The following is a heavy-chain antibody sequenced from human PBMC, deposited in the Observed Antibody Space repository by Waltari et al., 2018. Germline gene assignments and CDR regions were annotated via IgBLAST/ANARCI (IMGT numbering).Heavy chain of an antibody. J-gene: IGHJ6*02. V-gene: IGHV3-33*05. Sequence: QVQVVESGGGVVQPGGSLRLSCAASGFTLGNYGMHWVRQAPGTGLEGVAGLQYDGSIQNYADSVKGRFTISRENSKHTLYLEMNSLRAEDAAVYYCAREFSRICFHALDGWGQGTAVTVSS. D-gene: IGHD3-3*02. CDR2: LQYDGSIQ. CDR1: GFTLGNYG. CDR3: AREFSRICFHALDG.